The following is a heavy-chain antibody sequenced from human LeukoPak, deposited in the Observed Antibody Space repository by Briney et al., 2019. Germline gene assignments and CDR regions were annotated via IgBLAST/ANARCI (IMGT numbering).Heavy chain of an antibody. CDR2: INIPSGGST. Sequence: ASVKVSCKASGYPFTSYYIHWVRQAPGQGLEWVGIINIPSGGSTSYGQKFQGRVTMTRDTSTSTVYMELSSLRSEDTAVYYCARAESAAGTTGAFDIWGQGTMVTVSS. J-gene: IGHJ3*02. CDR1: GYPFTSYY. D-gene: IGHD6-13*01. V-gene: IGHV1-46*01. CDR3: ARAESAAGTTGAFDI.